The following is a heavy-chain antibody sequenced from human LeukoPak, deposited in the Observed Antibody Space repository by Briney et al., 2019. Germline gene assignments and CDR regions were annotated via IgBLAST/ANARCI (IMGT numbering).Heavy chain of an antibody. CDR3: ARARYNYDVDY. CDR1: GFTFSTYA. J-gene: IGHJ4*02. Sequence: GGSLRLSCAASGFTFSTYAMTWVRQAPGKGLEWVSVISNSGDTYYADSVKGRFTISRDNANNTLYLQMNSLRAEDTAVYYCARARYNYDVDYWGQGTLVTVSS. V-gene: IGHV3-23*01. D-gene: IGHD5-18*01. CDR2: ISNSGDT.